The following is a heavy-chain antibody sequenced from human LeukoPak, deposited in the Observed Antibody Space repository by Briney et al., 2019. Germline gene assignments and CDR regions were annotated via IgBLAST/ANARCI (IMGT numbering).Heavy chain of an antibody. J-gene: IGHJ6*03. V-gene: IGHV5-51*01. CDR1: GYSFSDFW. D-gene: IGHD3-10*01. CDR2: IYPGDSDT. CDR3: ARDRGLIWFGDYYTDV. Sequence: GESLKISCKGSGYSFSDFWIVWVRQMPGQGLEWMGIIYPGDSDTRYSPSFQGQVTISADKSISTAYLQWSSLRAEDTALYYCARDRGLIWFGDYYTDVWGKGTTVTISS.